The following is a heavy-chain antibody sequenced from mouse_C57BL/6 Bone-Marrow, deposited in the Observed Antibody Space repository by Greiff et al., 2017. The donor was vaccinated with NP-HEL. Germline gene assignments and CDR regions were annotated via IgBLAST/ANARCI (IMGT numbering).Heavy chain of an antibody. J-gene: IGHJ4*01. D-gene: IGHD2-4*01. CDR2: ISSGSSTI. V-gene: IGHV5-17*01. Sequence: DVMLVESGGGLVKPGGSLKLSCAASGFTFSDYGMHWVRQAPEKGLEWVAYISSGSSTIYYADTVKGRFTISRDNAKNTLFLQMTSLRSEDTAMYYCARALGYYDYFYAMDYWGQGTSVTVSS. CDR1: GFTFSDYG. CDR3: ARALGYYDYFYAMDY.